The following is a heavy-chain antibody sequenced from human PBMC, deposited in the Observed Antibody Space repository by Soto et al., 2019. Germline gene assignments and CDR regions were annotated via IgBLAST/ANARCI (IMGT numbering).Heavy chain of an antibody. CDR1: GDSVSSNSAA. CDR3: ARDRWGYSGYDSDYYYYMDV. CDR2: TYYRSKWYN. Sequence: PSQTLSLTCAISGDSVSSNSAAWNWIRQSPSRGLEWLGRTYYRSKWYNDYAVSVKSRITINPDTSKSQFSLQLNSVTPEDTAVYYCARDRWGYSGYDSDYYYYMDVWGKGTTVTVSS. D-gene: IGHD5-12*01. V-gene: IGHV6-1*01. J-gene: IGHJ6*03.